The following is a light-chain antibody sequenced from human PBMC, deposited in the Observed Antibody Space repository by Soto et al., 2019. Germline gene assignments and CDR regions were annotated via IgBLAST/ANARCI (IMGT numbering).Light chain of an antibody. V-gene: IGKV3-20*01. CDR2: GAS. Sequence: EIVLTQSPGTLSLSPGERATLSCRASQSVNSRFLAWYQQKPGQAPRLLMYGASTRATAIPARFRGSESVADFILTISRLEPEEYAVEYWQQYGSSPPMFTFGQGTKLEIK. J-gene: IGKJ2*01. CDR3: QQYGSSPPMFT. CDR1: QSVNSRF.